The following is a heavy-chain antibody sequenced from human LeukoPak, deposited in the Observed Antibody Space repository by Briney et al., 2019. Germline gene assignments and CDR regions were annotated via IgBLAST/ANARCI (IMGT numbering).Heavy chain of an antibody. Sequence: PGGSLRLSCAASGFIFNDYAMHWVRQVPGKGLEWVSLISWNGGRPYYADAVKGRFTISRDNSKNTLYLQMNSLRAEDTAVYYCAKAGTPVGYYYMDVWGKGTTVTVSS. CDR1: GFIFNDYA. V-gene: IGHV3-43D*04. CDR3: AKAGTPVGYYYMDV. J-gene: IGHJ6*03. CDR2: ISWNGGRP. D-gene: IGHD3-10*01.